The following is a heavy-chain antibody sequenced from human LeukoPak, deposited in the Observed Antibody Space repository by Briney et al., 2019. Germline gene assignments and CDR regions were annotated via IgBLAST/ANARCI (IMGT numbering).Heavy chain of an antibody. V-gene: IGHV1-8*01. D-gene: IGHD3-16*02. Sequence: ASVKVSCKASGYTFTSYDINWVRQATGQGLEWMGWMNPNSGNTGYAQKFQGRVTMTRNTSISTAYMELSSLRSEDTAAYYCARVGAIVPPDAFDIWGQGTMVTVSS. CDR1: GYTFTSYD. CDR3: ARVGAIVPPDAFDI. J-gene: IGHJ3*02. CDR2: MNPNSGNT.